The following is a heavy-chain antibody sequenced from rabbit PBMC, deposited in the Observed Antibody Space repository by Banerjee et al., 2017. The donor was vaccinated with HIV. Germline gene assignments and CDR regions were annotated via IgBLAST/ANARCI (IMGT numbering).Heavy chain of an antibody. J-gene: IGHJ3*01. CDR3: ARSGAGGAGYIVGLKL. CDR2: IYTGDGST. D-gene: IGHD7-1*01. V-gene: IGHV1S40*01. Sequence: QSLEESGGDLVKPGASLTLTCTASGFSFSGDYFMGWVRQAPGKGLEWVACIYTGDGSTYYASWVNGRFTISKTSSTTVTLQMTSLTAADTATYFCARSGAGGAGYIVGLKLWGQGTLVTVS. CDR1: GFSFSGDYF.